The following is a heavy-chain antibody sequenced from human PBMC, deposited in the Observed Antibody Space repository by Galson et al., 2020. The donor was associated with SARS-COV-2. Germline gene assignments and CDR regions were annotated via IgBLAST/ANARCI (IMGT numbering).Heavy chain of an antibody. Sequence: GGSLRLSCAASGFTFSAYYMSWVRQAPGKGLEYISYISNTGTYTKYADSVKGRFTISRDNDKNSLYLEMNSLRAEDTAVYYCARDDKKLLGQKTLFDFWGQGTVVTVSS. CDR3: ARDDKKLLGQKTLFDF. J-gene: IGHJ4*02. CDR1: GFTFSAYY. CDR2: ISNTGTYT. V-gene: IGHV3-11*06.